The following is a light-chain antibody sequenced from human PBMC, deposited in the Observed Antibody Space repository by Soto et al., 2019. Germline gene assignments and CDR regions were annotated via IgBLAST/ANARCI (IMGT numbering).Light chain of an antibody. V-gene: IGKV3-20*01. CDR3: QQYGSSPPYP. CDR1: QSVSSSD. CDR2: GGS. J-gene: IGKJ2*01. Sequence: EIVLTQSPGTLSLSPGERDTLSCRSSQSVSSSDLSWYQHKPGQAPRLLIYGGSSRATGIPDRCSGSESGLDFTRTISRLEPYEFAVDYWQQYGSSPPYPVGRGPKLHIK.